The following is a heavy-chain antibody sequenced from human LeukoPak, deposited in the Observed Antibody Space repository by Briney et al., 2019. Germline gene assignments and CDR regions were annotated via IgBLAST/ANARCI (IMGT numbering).Heavy chain of an antibody. Sequence: SSETLSLTCTVSGYSISSGYYWGWIRQPPGKGLEWTGSIYHSGSTYYNPSLKSRVTISVDTSKNQFSLRLRSVTAADTAVYYCARDGFSDYGDPLWVDAFDIWGQGTMVTVSS. D-gene: IGHD4-17*01. CDR3: ARDGFSDYGDPLWVDAFDI. CDR2: IYHSGST. V-gene: IGHV4-38-2*02. J-gene: IGHJ3*02. CDR1: GYSISSGYY.